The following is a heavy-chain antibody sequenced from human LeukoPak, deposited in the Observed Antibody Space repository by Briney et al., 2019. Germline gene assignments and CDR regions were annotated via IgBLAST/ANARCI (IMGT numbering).Heavy chain of an antibody. CDR2: INHSGST. Sequence: PSETLSLTCAVYGGSFSGYYWSWIRQPPGKGLEWIGEINHSGSTNYNPSLKSRVTISVDTSKNQFSLKLSSVTAADTAVYYCARVSVAGTYYYYGMDVWGQGTTVTVSS. D-gene: IGHD6-19*01. V-gene: IGHV4-34*01. CDR3: ARVSVAGTYYYYGMDV. CDR1: GGSFSGYY. J-gene: IGHJ6*02.